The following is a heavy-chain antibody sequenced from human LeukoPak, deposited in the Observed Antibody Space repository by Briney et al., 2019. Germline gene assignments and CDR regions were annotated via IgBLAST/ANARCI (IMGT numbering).Heavy chain of an antibody. V-gene: IGHV3-30*18. CDR1: GFTFSSYG. CDR3: ANDFYSGSYYMRGGYLDY. CDR2: ISYDGSNK. J-gene: IGHJ4*02. Sequence: GGSLRLSCAASGFTFSSYGMHWVRQAPGKGLEWVAVISYDGSNKYYADSVKGRFTISRDNSKNTLYLQMNSLRAEDTAVYYCANDFYSGSYYMRGGYLDYWGQGTLVTVSS. D-gene: IGHD1-26*01.